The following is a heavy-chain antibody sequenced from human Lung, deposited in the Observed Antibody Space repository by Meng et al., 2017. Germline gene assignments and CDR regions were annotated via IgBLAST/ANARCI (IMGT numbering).Heavy chain of an antibody. CDR2: IDHSGST. Sequence: QATLQQWEEGAVKPSDLLALPCCGSGGSFSDYYWRGIRQAPGKGLEWIGEIDHSGSTNYNPSRVSRATISVDTSQNNLSLKLSSVTAADSAVYYCARGPTTMAHDFDYWGQGTLVTVSS. D-gene: IGHD4-11*01. CDR1: GGSFSDYY. CDR3: ARGPTTMAHDFDY. V-gene: IGHV4-34*01. J-gene: IGHJ4*02.